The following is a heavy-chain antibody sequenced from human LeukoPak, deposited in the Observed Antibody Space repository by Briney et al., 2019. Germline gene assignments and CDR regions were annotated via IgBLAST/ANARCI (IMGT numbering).Heavy chain of an antibody. CDR3: ARGAYYGSGSYIY. J-gene: IGHJ4*02. D-gene: IGHD3-10*01. Sequence: SETLSLTCTVSGGAISSYYWSWIRQPPGKGLEWIGYIYYSGSTNYNPSLKSRVTISVDTSKNQFSLKLSSVTAADTAVYYCARGAYYGSGSYIYWGQGTLVTVSS. CDR1: GGAISSYY. V-gene: IGHV4-59*01. CDR2: IYYSGST.